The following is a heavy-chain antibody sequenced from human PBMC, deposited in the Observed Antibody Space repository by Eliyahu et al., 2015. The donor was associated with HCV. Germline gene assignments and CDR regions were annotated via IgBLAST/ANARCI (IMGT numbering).Heavy chain of an antibody. Sequence: QVQLQQSGPGLVKPSQTLSLTCAISGDSVSSNSAAWNWIRQSPSRGLEWLGRTYYRSKWYNDYAVSVKSRITINPDTSKNQFSLQLNSVTPEDTAVYYCARFSITIVVTDYYYYGMDVWGQGTTVTVSS. D-gene: IGHD3-22*01. V-gene: IGHV6-1*01. CDR2: TYYRSKWYN. J-gene: IGHJ6*02. CDR1: GDSVSSNSAA. CDR3: ARFSITIVVTDYYYYGMDV.